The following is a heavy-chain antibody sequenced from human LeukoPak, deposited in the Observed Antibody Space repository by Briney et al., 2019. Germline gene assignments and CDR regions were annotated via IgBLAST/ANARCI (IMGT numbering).Heavy chain of an antibody. CDR2: ISSSSSYI. CDR1: GFTFSSYS. Sequence: NPGGSLRLSCAASGFTFSSYSMNWVRQAPGKGLEWVSSISSSSSYIYYADSVKGRFTISRDNAKNSLYLQMNSLRAEDTAVYYCARGNYDSSGYPTDWFDPWGQGTLVTVSS. J-gene: IGHJ5*02. V-gene: IGHV3-21*01. D-gene: IGHD3-22*01. CDR3: ARGNYDSSGYPTDWFDP.